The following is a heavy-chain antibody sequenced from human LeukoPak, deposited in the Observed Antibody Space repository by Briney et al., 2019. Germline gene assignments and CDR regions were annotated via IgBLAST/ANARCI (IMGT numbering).Heavy chain of an antibody. Sequence: SETLSLTCTVSGGSISSSSYYWGWIRQPPGKGLEWIGSIYYSGSTYSNPSLKSRVTISIDTSKNQFSLKLSSVTAADTAVYYCARGAVSRAYYYDSSGYYPRSFYYWGQGTLVTVSS. J-gene: IGHJ4*02. D-gene: IGHD3-22*01. CDR1: GGSISSSSYY. CDR3: ARGAVSRAYYYDSSGYYPRSFYY. V-gene: IGHV4-39*01. CDR2: IYYSGST.